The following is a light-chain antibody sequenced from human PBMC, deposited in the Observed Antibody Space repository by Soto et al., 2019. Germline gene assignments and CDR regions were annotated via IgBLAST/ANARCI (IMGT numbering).Light chain of an antibody. J-gene: IGKJ1*01. V-gene: IGKV3-20*01. Sequence: EIVLTQSPGTLSMSPGERATLSCRASQSISSNYLAWYQQKPGQAPRLLIYGASSRATGIPDRFSGSGSGTAVPLTISSLEAEDFAVYCCQQYGSSPRTFGQGTKVEFE. CDR3: QQYGSSPRT. CDR2: GAS. CDR1: QSISSNY.